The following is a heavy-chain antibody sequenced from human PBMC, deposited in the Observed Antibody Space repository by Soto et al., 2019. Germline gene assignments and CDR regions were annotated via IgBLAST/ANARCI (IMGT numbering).Heavy chain of an antibody. CDR3: VGGLSEWGRIDX. CDR2: MYYSGKT. Sequence: SETLSLTCTVSGGSITNCYWSWIRQPPGKRLEYILYMYYSGKTYYNTYLKSRVNISGDASKTQFSLKLRSVTAADTAVYYCVGGLSEWGRIDXWGQGTLVTVSX. D-gene: IGHD3-3*01. V-gene: IGHV4-59*01. J-gene: IGHJ4*02. CDR1: GGSITNCY.